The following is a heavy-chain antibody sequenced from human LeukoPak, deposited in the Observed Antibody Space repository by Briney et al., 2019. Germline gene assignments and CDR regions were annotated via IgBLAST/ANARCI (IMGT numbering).Heavy chain of an antibody. Sequence: SVKVSCKASGGTFSSYAISWVRQAPGQGLEWMGGIIPIFGTANYAQKFQGRVTITTDESTSTAYMELSSLRSEDTAVYYCARGGPAGGIRNCTNGVCATQWGQGTLATVSS. CDR3: ARGGPAGGIRNCTNGVCATQ. CDR2: IIPIFGTA. V-gene: IGHV1-69*05. J-gene: IGHJ4*02. D-gene: IGHD2-8*01. CDR1: GGTFSSYA.